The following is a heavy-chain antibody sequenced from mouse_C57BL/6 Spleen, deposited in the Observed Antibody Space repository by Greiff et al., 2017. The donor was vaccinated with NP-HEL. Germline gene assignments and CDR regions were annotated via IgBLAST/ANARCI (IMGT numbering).Heavy chain of an antibody. CDR3: ARERDYHWYFDV. Sequence: DVQLQESGPGLVKPSQSLSLTCSVTGYSITSGYSWNWIRQFPGNKLEWMGYISYDGSNNYNPSLKNRISITRDTAKNQFFLKLNSVTTEDTATYYCARERDYHWYFDVWGTGTTVTVSS. CDR1: GYSITSGYS. J-gene: IGHJ1*03. D-gene: IGHD2-4*01. V-gene: IGHV3-6*01. CDR2: ISYDGSN.